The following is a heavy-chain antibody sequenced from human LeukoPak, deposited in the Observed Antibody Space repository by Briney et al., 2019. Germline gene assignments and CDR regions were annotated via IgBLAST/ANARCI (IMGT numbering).Heavy chain of an antibody. Sequence: GGSLRLSCAASGFTFSSYAMHWVRQAPGKGLDWVAVISYDGSNKYYADSVKGRFTISRDNAKNSLYLQMNSLRVEDTAVYYCARDRYYDSSGQGPDDAFDIWGQGTMVTVSS. V-gene: IGHV3-30*04. CDR2: ISYDGSNK. J-gene: IGHJ3*02. D-gene: IGHD3-22*01. CDR1: GFTFSSYA. CDR3: ARDRYYDSSGQGPDDAFDI.